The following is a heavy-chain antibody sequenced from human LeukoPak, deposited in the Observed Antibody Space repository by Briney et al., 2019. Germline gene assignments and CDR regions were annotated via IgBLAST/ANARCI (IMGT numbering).Heavy chain of an antibody. V-gene: IGHV3-48*03. D-gene: IGHD3-9*01. Sequence: GGSLRLSCAASGFSFSSYEMNWVRQAPGKGLEWISYISASGTLTHYADSVKGRFTISRDNSKNTLYLQMNSLRAEDTAVYYCAKKRRDDWLSSYYYYYMDVWGKGTTVTISS. CDR3: AKKRRDDWLSSYYYYYMDV. J-gene: IGHJ6*03. CDR1: GFSFSSYE. CDR2: ISASGTLT.